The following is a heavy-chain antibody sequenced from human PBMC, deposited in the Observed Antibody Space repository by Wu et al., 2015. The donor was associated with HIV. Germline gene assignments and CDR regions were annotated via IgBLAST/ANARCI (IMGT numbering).Heavy chain of an antibody. Sequence: EVQLVESGGGLVQPGGSLRLSCAASGFTVSSNYMSWVRQAPGKGLEWVSVIYSGGSTYYADSVKGRFTISRDNSKNTLYLQMNSLRAEDTAVYYCATHPAIKSSGYYGYFDYWGQGTLVTVSS. V-gene: IGHV3-66*01. J-gene: IGHJ4*02. CDR1: GFTVSSNY. CDR2: IYSGGST. CDR3: ATHPAIKSSGYYGYFDY. D-gene: IGHD3-22*01.